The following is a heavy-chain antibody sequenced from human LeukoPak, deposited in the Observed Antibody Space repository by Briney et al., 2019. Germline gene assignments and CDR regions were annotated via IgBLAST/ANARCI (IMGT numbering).Heavy chain of an antibody. CDR2: IGGSGIST. CDR1: GFTFSSYG. CDR3: AKDHIGSYLNAFDM. V-gene: IGHV3-23*01. D-gene: IGHD1-26*01. J-gene: IGHJ3*02. Sequence: GGSLRLSCAASGFTFSSYGMSWGRQAPGKGLEWVSAIGGSGISTYYANSMKGRFTISRDNSKKTLYLQINSLRAEDTAIYYCAKDHIGSYLNAFDMWGQGTTVTVSS.